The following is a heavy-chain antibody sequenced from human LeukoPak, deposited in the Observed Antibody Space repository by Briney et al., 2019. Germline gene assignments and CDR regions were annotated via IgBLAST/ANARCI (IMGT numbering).Heavy chain of an antibody. D-gene: IGHD1-1*01. CDR2: IYYSGST. V-gene: IGHV4-39*01. CDR1: GVSISGSSYY. CDR3: ATTESLEVFDY. Sequence: SETLSLTCTVSGVSISGSSYYWGWIRQPPGKGLEWIGSIYYSGSTYYNPSLKSRVTISVDTSKNQFSLKLSSVTAADTAVYYCATTESLEVFDYWGQGTLVTVSS. J-gene: IGHJ4*02.